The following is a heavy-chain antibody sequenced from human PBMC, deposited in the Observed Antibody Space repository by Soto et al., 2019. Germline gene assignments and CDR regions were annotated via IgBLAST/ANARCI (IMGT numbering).Heavy chain of an antibody. J-gene: IGHJ3*02. V-gene: IGHV1-46*01. D-gene: IGHD2-2*02. CDR2: INPTVHTT. CDR3: ARDPLVVVPAGIGPIPRPPIIRGDGFDI. CDR1: GYTFTTYF. Sequence: ASVKVSCKASGYTFTTYFIHWVRQAPGQGLEWMGIINPTVHTTSYAQKYQGRVTMTSDTSTTTVYMELSSLRSEDTAVYYCARDPLVVVPAGIGPIPRPPIIRGDGFDIWGQGTMVTVSS.